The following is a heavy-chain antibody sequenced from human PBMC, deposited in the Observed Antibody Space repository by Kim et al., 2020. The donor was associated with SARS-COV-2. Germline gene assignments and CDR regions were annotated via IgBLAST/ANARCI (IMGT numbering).Heavy chain of an antibody. CDR3: ARPSGSGTYYNFDY. Sequence: GGSLRLSCAASGFTFSSYSMNWVRQAPRKGLEWVSSISSSNYIYYADSVKGRFTISRDNAKNSLYLQMNSLRAEDTAVYYCARPSGSGTYYNFDYWGQGTLVTVSS. D-gene: IGHD3-10*01. CDR1: GFTFSSYS. V-gene: IGHV3-21*01. J-gene: IGHJ4*02. CDR2: ISSSNYI.